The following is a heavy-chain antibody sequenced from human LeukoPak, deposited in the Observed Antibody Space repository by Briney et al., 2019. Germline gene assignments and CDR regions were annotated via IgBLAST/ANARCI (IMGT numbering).Heavy chain of an antibody. Sequence: ASVKVSCKASGYTFTTFALHWVRQAPGQGLEWMGWISAYNGNTNYAQKLQGRVTMTTDTSTSTAYMELRSLRSDDTAVYYCARAPSIAARPNIDYWGQGTLVTVSS. D-gene: IGHD6-6*01. V-gene: IGHV1-18*01. CDR1: GYTFTTFA. J-gene: IGHJ4*02. CDR2: ISAYNGNT. CDR3: ARAPSIAARPNIDY.